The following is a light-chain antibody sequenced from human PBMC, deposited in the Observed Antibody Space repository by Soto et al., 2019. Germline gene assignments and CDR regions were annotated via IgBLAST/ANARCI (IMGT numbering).Light chain of an antibody. CDR2: EVN. V-gene: IGLV2-8*01. CDR3: SSDTGSNNLGV. Sequence: QSVLTQPPSASGSPGQSVTISCTGTSSDVGAYNYVSWYQQYPGKAPKLMIYEVNKRPSGVPDRFSGSKSGNTASLTVSGRQAEDEADYYCSSDTGSNNLGVFGGGTKLTVL. J-gene: IGLJ2*01. CDR1: SSDVGAYNY.